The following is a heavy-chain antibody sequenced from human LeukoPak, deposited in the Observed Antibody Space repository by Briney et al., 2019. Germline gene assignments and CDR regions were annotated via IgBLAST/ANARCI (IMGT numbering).Heavy chain of an antibody. J-gene: IGHJ6*03. CDR3: ARDGVRGASIAARLGYYYMDV. CDR2: ISAYNGNT. D-gene: IGHD6-6*01. Sequence: ASVKVSCKASGYTFTSYGISWVRQAPGQGLEWMGWISAYNGNTNYAQKLQGRVTMTTDTSTSTAYMELRSLRSDDTAVYYCARDGVRGASIAARLGYYYMDVWGKGTTVTVSS. V-gene: IGHV1-18*01. CDR1: GYTFTSYG.